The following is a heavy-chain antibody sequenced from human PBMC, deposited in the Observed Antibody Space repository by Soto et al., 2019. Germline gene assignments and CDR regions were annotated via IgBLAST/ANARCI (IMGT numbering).Heavy chain of an antibody. D-gene: IGHD7-27*01. Sequence: QVQLVESGGGLVKPGGSLRVSCTASGFLFSGYDMSWIRQAPGKGLEWVSYITTSGATIYYADSVRGRFTVSRDNAKNSLYLLMNGLRAEDTAVYYCASNGGTFDPWGQGTLVTVSS. V-gene: IGHV3-11*01. CDR2: ITTSGATI. J-gene: IGHJ5*02. CDR3: ASNGGTFDP. CDR1: GFLFSGYD.